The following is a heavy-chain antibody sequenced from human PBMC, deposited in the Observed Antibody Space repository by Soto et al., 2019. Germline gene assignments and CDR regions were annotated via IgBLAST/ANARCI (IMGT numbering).Heavy chain of an antibody. V-gene: IGHV3-23*01. CDR3: VRRQYDFLVDP. Sequence: PGGSLRLSCAVSGFSFGTYTVNWVRQAPGMGLEWVSGLSDSVGTTHYAYSVKGRFTISRDKSKNTLYLQMNNLRAEDTALYYCVRRQYDFLVDPWGQGTLVTVSS. D-gene: IGHD4-4*01. CDR1: GFSFGTYT. CDR2: LSDSVGTT. J-gene: IGHJ5*02.